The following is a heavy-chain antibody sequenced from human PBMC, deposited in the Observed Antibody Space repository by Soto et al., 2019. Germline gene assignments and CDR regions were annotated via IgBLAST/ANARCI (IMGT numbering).Heavy chain of an antibody. CDR1: GYSFTSYW. CDR2: IYPGDSDT. Sequence: GESLKISCKGSGYSFTSYWIGWVRQMPGKGLEWMGIIYPGDSDTRYSPSFQGQVTISADKSISTAYLQWSSLKASDTAMYYCARNRSRRGDDEQLFGYLGQGTPVTVSS. D-gene: IGHD6-13*01. CDR3: ARNRSRRGDDEQLFGY. J-gene: IGHJ4*02. V-gene: IGHV5-51*01.